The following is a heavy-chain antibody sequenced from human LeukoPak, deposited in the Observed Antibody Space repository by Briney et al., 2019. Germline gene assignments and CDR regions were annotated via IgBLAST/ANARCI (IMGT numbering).Heavy chain of an antibody. CDR3: LRDFPSGY. V-gene: IGHV3-74*03. J-gene: IGHJ4*02. D-gene: IGHD3-10*01. CDR2: IYGDGNIT. Sequence: GGSLRLSCGASGFTFRSYWMHWVRQAPGKGLLWVSGIYGDGNITTYADSVKGRFTISRDNAESTVYLQMSSLRDEDTAVYFYLRDFPSGYWGQGTLVTVSS. CDR1: GFTFRSYW.